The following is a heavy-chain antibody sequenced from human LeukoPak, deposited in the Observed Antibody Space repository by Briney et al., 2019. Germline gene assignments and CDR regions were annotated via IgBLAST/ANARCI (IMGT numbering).Heavy chain of an antibody. D-gene: IGHD6-6*01. V-gene: IGHV1-3*01. CDR2: INAGNGNT. CDR3: AREGGLTSSSSYNWFDP. Sequence: ASVKVSCKASGYTFTSYAMHWVRQAPGQRLEWMGWINAGNGNTKYSQKFQGRVTITRDTSASTAYMELSSLRSEDTAVYYCAREGGLTSSSSYNWFDPWGQGTLVTVSS. CDR1: GYTFTSYA. J-gene: IGHJ5*02.